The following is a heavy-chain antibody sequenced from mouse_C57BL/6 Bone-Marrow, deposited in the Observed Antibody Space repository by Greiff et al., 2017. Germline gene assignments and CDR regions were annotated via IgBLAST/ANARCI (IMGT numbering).Heavy chain of an antibody. V-gene: IGHV1-59*01. CDR2: IDPSDSYT. Sequence: VQLQQPGAELVRPGTSVKLSCKASGYTFTSYWMHWVKQRPGQGLEWIGVIDPSDSYTNYNQKFKGKATLTVDTSSSTAYMQLSSLTSEDSAVYFCARDYSNYGFAYWGQGTLVTVSA. J-gene: IGHJ3*01. CDR3: ARDYSNYGFAY. D-gene: IGHD2-5*01. CDR1: GYTFTSYW.